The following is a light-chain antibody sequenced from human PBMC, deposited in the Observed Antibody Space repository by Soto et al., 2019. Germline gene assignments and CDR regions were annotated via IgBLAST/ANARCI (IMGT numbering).Light chain of an antibody. J-gene: IGKJ1*01. CDR3: QQYGSSGT. Sequence: VMTQSPATLSVSPGERATLSCRASQSVGGDLAWYQQKPGQAPRLLIYGASSRATGIPDRFSGSGSGTDFTLTISRLEPEDFAVYYCQQYGSSGTFGQGTKVDIK. V-gene: IGKV3-20*01. CDR1: QSVGGD. CDR2: GAS.